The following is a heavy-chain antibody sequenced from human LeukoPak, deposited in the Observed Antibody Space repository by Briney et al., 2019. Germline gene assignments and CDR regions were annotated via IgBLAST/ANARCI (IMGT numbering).Heavy chain of an antibody. CDR3: ARSYSSGLHY. V-gene: IGHV6-1*01. CDR1: GDSVSSNSAA. CDR2: TYYRSKRYY. D-gene: IGHD6-19*01. J-gene: IGHJ4*02. Sequence: SQTLSLTFAISGDSVSSNSAAWNWIRQSPARGLEWLGRTYYRSKRYYNYAISVKNRITINPDTSKNQFSLQLNSVTPEDTAVYYCARSYSSGLHYWGQGTLVTVSS.